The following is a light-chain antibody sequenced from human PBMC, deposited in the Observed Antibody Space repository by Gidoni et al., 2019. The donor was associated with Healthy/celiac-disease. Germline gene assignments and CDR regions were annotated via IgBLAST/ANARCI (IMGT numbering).Light chain of an antibody. CDR3: CSYAGSSYV. Sequence: QSALTQPRPVSGSPGQSVTISCTGTSSDVGGYNYVSWYQQHPGKAPKLMIYDVSKRPSGVPDRFSGSKSSNTASLTISGLQAEDEADYYCCSYAGSSYVFGTGTKVTVL. CDR2: DVS. CDR1: SSDVGGYNY. V-gene: IGLV2-11*01. J-gene: IGLJ1*01.